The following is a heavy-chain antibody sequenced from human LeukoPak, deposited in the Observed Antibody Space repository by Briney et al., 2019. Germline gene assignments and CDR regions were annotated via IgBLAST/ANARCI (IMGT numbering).Heavy chain of an antibody. J-gene: IGHJ5*02. CDR1: GFIFSNYA. CDR3: AKDVWWSVS. D-gene: IGHD2-8*02. CDR2: ISGSGGNI. Sequence: GGSLRLSCAASGFIFSNYAMGWVRQAPGKGLEWVSGISGSGGNIYYADSVKGRFTSSRDNSKNTLYLQMNSLRAEDTAVYYCAKDVWWSVSWGQGTLVTVSS. V-gene: IGHV3-23*01.